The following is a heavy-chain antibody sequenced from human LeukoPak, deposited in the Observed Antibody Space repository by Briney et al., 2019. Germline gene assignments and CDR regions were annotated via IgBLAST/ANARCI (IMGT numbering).Heavy chain of an antibody. CDR2: MNPNSGNT. CDR1: GYTFTNYD. J-gene: IGHJ4*02. Sequence: ASVKVSCKASGYTFTNYDLTWVRQATGQGLEWMGWMNPNSGNTGYAQKFQGRVTMTRNTSISTAYMELSSLRSEDTAVYYCARGPPTLLWFGPTENLDYWGQGTLVTVSS. CDR3: ARGPPTLLWFGPTENLDY. V-gene: IGHV1-8*01. D-gene: IGHD3-10*01.